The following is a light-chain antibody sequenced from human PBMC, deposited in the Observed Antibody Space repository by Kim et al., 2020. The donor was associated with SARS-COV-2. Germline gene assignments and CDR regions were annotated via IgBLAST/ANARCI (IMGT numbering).Light chain of an antibody. CDR2: WAS. CDR1: HIVLNNY. J-gene: IGKJ1*01. V-gene: IGKV4-1*01. Sequence: DIVLTQSPDSLAVSLGERATITCKSRHIVLNNYLAWYQQKPGQPPRLLIYWASTRESGVPDRCSGSGSGTDFTLTISSLQAEDVAVYSCHQYYSIPWTFGQGTKVDIK. CDR3: HQYYSIPWT.